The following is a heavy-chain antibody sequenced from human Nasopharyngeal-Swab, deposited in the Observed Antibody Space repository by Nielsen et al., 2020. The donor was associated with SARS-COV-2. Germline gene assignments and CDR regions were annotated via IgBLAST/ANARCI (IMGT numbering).Heavy chain of an antibody. CDR1: GFTFTSYA. CDR3: GRVNGSYYLYIWET. D-gene: IGHD1-26*01. Sequence: GESLKISCAASGFTFTSYAMHWVRQAPGKGLEWVAVISYDGSSSYYADSVKGRFIISRDNSKNTLYLRMNSLQAEDTAVYYCGRVNGSYYLYIWETGGQGTRSPSPQ. J-gene: IGHJ4*02. CDR2: ISYDGSSS. V-gene: IGHV3-30*04.